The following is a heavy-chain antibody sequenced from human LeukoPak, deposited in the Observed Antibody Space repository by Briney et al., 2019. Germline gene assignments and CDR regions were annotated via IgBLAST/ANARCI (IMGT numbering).Heavy chain of an antibody. CDR3: ARGSSYYYDSSGHGDY. J-gene: IGHJ4*02. Sequence: QTGGSLRLSCAASGFTFSSYWMSWVRQAPGKGLEWVANIKQDGSEKYYVDSVKGRFTISRDNAKNSLYLQMNSLRAEDTAVYYCARGSSYYYDSSGHGDYWGQGTLVTVSS. CDR2: IKQDGSEK. V-gene: IGHV3-7*01. CDR1: GFTFSSYW. D-gene: IGHD3-22*01.